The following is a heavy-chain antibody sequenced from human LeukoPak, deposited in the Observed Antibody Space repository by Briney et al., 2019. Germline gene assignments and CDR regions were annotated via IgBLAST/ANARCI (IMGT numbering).Heavy chain of an antibody. CDR1: GGSISSGGYY. CDR3: ARGPYNYDSSSKYFDY. D-gene: IGHD3-22*01. CDR2: ISYSGST. V-gene: IGHV4-31*03. Sequence: SETLSLTCTVSGGSISSGGYYWSWIRQHPGKGLEWIGYISYSGSTYYTPSLKSRVTISEDTSRNQFSLKMSSVTAADTAVYYCARGPYNYDSSSKYFDYWGQGTLVTVSS. J-gene: IGHJ4*02.